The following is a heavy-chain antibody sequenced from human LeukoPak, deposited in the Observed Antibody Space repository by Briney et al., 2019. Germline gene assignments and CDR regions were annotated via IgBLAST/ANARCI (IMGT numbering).Heavy chain of an antibody. CDR1: GFTFSNFG. Sequence: PGGSLRLSCVASGFTFSNFGMHWVRQAPGKGLEGVAVISYDGRKKYHGDSVKGRFTISRDNSKNMLYLQMSSLRTEDTAVYYCAKSETDESDVESIWGQGTLVTVSS. CDR3: AKSETDESDVESI. J-gene: IGHJ4*02. CDR2: ISYDGRKK. V-gene: IGHV3-30*18.